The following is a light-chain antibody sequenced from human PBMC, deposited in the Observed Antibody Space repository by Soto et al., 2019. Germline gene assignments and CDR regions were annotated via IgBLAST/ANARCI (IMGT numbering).Light chain of an antibody. CDR1: ISDFGGYNV. J-gene: IGLJ3*02. CDR3: CSYADTSTFWVV. Sequence: QSALTQPASVSGSPGQSITISCSGIISDFGGYNVVSWYQQHPGKAPKLIIYEGTKRPSGVSNRFSGSKSGNAASLTISGLQTEDEADYYCCSYADTSTFWVVFGGGTKVTVL. V-gene: IGLV2-23*03. CDR2: EGT.